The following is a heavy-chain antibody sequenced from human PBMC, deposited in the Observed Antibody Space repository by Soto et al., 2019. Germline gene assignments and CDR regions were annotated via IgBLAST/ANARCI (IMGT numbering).Heavy chain of an antibody. CDR3: ARYDYDSSGPFDY. J-gene: IGHJ4*02. V-gene: IGHV4-31*03. CDR2: IYYCGST. D-gene: IGHD3-22*01. Sequence: QVQLQESGPGLVKPSQTLSLTCTVSGGSISSGGYYWSWIRQHPGKGLEWIGYIYYCGSTYYNPSLKSRVTIAVDTSKNQFSLKLSSVTAADTAVYYCARYDYDSSGPFDYWGQGTLVTVSS. CDR1: GGSISSGGYY.